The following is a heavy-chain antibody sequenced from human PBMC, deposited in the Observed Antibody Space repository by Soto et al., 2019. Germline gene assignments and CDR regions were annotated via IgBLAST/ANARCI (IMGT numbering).Heavy chain of an antibody. Sequence: EVKLLESGGALVQPGGCLSLSCLASGFTFSAYTMTRIRQPPGKGLEWVSGIRESGDPTYYSDAVKGRFTISRDNSRNTLYLQLDSLRPEDTAIYYCAKNRPLGNGSHFDSCGRGTLVTVSS. V-gene: IGHV3-23*01. D-gene: IGHD1-26*01. CDR3: AKNRPLGNGSHFDS. CDR2: IRESGDPT. J-gene: IGHJ5*01. CDR1: GFTFSAYT.